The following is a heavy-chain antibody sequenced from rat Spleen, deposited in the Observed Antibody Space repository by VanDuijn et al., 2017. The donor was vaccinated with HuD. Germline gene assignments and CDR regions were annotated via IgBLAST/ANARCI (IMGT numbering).Heavy chain of an antibody. D-gene: IGHD1-2*01. CDR2: ISYSGDT. J-gene: IGHJ4*01. CDR3: ARGKQLYRDYVMDA. V-gene: IGHV3-1*01. Sequence: EVQLQESGPGLVKPSQSLSLTCSVTGYSITSNYWGWIRKFPGNKMEWMGYISYSGDTDYNPSLKSRISITRDTSKNQFFLQLNSVTTEDTATYYCARGKQLYRDYVMDAWGQGTSVTVSS. CDR1: GYSITSNY.